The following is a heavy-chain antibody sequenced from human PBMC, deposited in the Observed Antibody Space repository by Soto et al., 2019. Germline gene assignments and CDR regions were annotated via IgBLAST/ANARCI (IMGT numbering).Heavy chain of an antibody. J-gene: IGHJ4*02. Sequence: QAHLQQSGAEVKKPGASVKVSCEASGYNFATTSIAWVRQAPGQGLEWMGWITPYNGDTNYEQKLQGRVTMTTDTPTHTAHMEVRSLRSDDTAVYYCATLGPCSGGTCYSRPLDNWGQGTLVTVSS. CDR3: ATLGPCSGGTCYSRPLDN. D-gene: IGHD2-15*01. CDR2: ITPYNGDT. V-gene: IGHV1-18*01. CDR1: GYNFATTS.